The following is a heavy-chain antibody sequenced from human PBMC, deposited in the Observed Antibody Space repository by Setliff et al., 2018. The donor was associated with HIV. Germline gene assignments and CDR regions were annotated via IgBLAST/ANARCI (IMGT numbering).Heavy chain of an antibody. CDR2: ISTYNGNT. V-gene: IGHV1-18*01. CDR1: GYTFTTYG. J-gene: IGHJ6*02. CDR3: ASSHPSLRRYDILTGYRPSRVSYYYGMDV. D-gene: IGHD3-9*01. Sequence: GASVKVSCKASGYTFTTYGITWVRQAPGQGLEWMGWISTYNGNTNYAQKFQGRVSLTIDTSASTAYMELRSLRSDDTAVYYCASSHPSLRRYDILTGYRPSRVSYYYGMDVWGQGTTVTVSS.